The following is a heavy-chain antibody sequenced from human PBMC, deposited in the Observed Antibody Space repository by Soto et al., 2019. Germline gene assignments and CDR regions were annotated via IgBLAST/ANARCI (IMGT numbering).Heavy chain of an antibody. D-gene: IGHD1-26*01. J-gene: IGHJ4*02. CDR3: ARDVVWELLGISDY. V-gene: IGHV3-48*01. CDR2: ISSGSNTI. Sequence: DVQLVESGGGLVQPGGSLRLSCAASGFTFSTYSMNWVRQAPGKGLEWVSYISSGSNTIKYADSVQGRFTISRDNAKNSLYLQMHSLGVEDTAVYYCARDVVWELLGISDYWGQGTLVTVSS. CDR1: GFTFSTYS.